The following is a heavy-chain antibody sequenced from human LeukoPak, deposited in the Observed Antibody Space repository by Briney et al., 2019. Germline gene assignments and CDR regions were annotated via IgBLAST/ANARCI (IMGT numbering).Heavy chain of an antibody. V-gene: IGHV4-39*07. J-gene: IGHJ4*02. CDR1: RGSISSSSYY. CDR2: LYYSGGT. CDR3: ANGIAAAGFDY. D-gene: IGHD6-13*01. Sequence: SETLSLTCTVSRGSISSSSYYWGWIRQPPGKGLEWIGSLYYSGGTYYNPSLKSRVTILVDTSKNQFSLKLSSVTAADTAVYYCANGIAAAGFDYWGQGTLVTVSS.